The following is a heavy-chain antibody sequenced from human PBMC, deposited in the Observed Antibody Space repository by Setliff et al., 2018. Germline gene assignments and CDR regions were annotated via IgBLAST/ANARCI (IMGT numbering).Heavy chain of an antibody. V-gene: IGHV4-59*12. CDR2: IYYSGST. CDR3: ARGPYNIYDRSGYGFTNWFDP. D-gene: IGHD3-22*01. J-gene: IGHJ5*02. Sequence: SETLSLTCTVSGGSISSYYWSWIRQPPGKGLEWIGYIYYSGSTYYNPSLKSRVTISVDTSKKQFSLKLSSVTAADTAVYYCARGPYNIYDRSGYGFTNWFDPWGQGILVTVSS. CDR1: GGSISSYY.